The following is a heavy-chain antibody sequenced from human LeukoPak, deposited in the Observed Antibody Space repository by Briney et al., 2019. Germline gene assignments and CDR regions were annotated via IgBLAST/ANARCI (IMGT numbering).Heavy chain of an antibody. D-gene: IGHD5-18*01. CDR2: IYYSGST. Sequence: SETLSLTCTVSGGSISSSSYYWGWIRQPPGKGLEWIGIIYYSGSTYYNPSLKSRVTISVDTSKNQFSLKLSSVTAADTAVYYCPRASDDSYGYSFDYWGQGTLVTVSS. CDR1: GGSISSSSYY. J-gene: IGHJ4*02. V-gene: IGHV4-39*01. CDR3: PRASDDSYGYSFDY.